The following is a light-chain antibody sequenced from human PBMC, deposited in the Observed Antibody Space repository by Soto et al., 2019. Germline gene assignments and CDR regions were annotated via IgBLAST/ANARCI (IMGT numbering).Light chain of an antibody. CDR2: DAS. Sequence: EIVFTQSPGTLSLSPGERATLSCRASQSLSSSQLAWYQQKPGQAPRLLIHDASSRATGISDRFTGSGSGTDFTLTITTLEPEDFAVYYCQQYGSSPRTFGLGTKVEI. CDR1: QSLSSSQ. CDR3: QQYGSSPRT. V-gene: IGKV3-20*01. J-gene: IGKJ1*01.